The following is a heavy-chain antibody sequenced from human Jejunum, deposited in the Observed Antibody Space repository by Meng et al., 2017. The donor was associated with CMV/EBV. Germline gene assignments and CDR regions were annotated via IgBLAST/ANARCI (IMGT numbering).Heavy chain of an antibody. CDR3: VTGELFFDY. CDR2: INKDGSTT. V-gene: IGHV3-74*01. CDR1: EFTLSGFW. D-gene: IGHD3-10*01. Sequence: LRLSCAASEFTLSGFWMHWVRQSPGKGLVWVSRINKDGSTTVYADSVKGRFTISRDNAKNTLSLQISSLRAEDTAVYYCVTGELFFDYWGQGTLVTVSS. J-gene: IGHJ4*02.